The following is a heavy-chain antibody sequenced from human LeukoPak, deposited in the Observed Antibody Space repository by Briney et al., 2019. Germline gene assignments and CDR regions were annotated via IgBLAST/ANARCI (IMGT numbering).Heavy chain of an antibody. CDR3: ARATFIAAAGTDSRHVYFDY. CDR2: INPSGGST. V-gene: IGHV1-46*01. Sequence: PGASVKVSCKASGYTFTGYYMHWVRQAPGQGLEWMGIINPSGGSTSYAQKFQGRVTMTRDTSTSTVYMELSSLRSEDTAVYYCARATFIAAAGTDSRHVYFDYWGQGTLVTVSS. CDR1: GYTFTGYY. J-gene: IGHJ4*02. D-gene: IGHD6-13*01.